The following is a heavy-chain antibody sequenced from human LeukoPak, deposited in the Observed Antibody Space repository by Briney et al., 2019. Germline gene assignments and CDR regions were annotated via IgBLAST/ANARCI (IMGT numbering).Heavy chain of an antibody. CDR1: GGTFSSYA. D-gene: IGHD6-13*01. CDR3: ARDLGGWYSSSWPLGYYFDH. J-gene: IGHJ4*02. Sequence: ASVKVSCKASGGTFSSYAISWVRQAPGQGLEWMGGIIPIFGTTNYAQKFQGRVTITADESTSTAYMELSSLRYEDTAVYYCARDLGGWYSSSWPLGYYFDHWGQGTLVTVSS. CDR2: IIPIFGTT. V-gene: IGHV1-69*01.